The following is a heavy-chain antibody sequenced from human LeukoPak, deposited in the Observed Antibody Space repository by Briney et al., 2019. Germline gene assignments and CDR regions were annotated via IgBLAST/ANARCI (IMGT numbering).Heavy chain of an antibody. CDR2: ISYDGSNK. CDR1: GFTVSSNY. V-gene: IGHV3-30*03. Sequence: GGSLRLSCAASGFTVSSNYMSWVRQAPGKGLEWVAVISYDGSNKYYADSVKGRFTISRDNAKNSLYLQMNSLRAEDTAVYYCARDPSPDAFDIWGQGTMVTVSS. CDR3: ARDPSPDAFDI. J-gene: IGHJ3*02.